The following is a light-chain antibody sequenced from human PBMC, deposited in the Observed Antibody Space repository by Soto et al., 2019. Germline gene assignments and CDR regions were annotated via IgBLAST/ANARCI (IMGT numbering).Light chain of an antibody. CDR3: QQSYSTLIT. CDR2: AAS. CDR1: QSISSY. V-gene: IGKV1-39*01. Sequence: DIQMTQSPSSLSASVGDRVTITCRASQSISSYLNWYQQKPGKAPKLLIYAASSLQSGVPSRFSVSESGTDFTLTISSLQPEDFATYYCQQSYSTLITFGQGTRLEIK. J-gene: IGKJ5*01.